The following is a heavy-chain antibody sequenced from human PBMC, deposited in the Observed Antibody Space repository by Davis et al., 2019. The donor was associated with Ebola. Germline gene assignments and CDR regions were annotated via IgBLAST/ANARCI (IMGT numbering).Heavy chain of an antibody. CDR1: KFTFSSYG. CDR2: IWYDGSNK. J-gene: IGHJ4*02. Sequence: GGSLRLSCAASKFTFSSYGMHWVRQAPGKGLEWVAVIWYDGSNKYYADSVKGRFTISRDNSKNTLYLQMNSLRAEDTAVYYCARDLGKDDSRRTSALAMDYWGQGTLVTVSS. CDR3: ARDLGKDDSRRTSALAMDY. D-gene: IGHD3-22*01. V-gene: IGHV3-33*01.